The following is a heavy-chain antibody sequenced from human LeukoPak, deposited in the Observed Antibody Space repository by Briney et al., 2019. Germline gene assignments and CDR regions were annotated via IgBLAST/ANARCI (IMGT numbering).Heavy chain of an antibody. CDR1: GFTFSSYS. J-gene: IGHJ3*02. CDR2: ISSSSSYI. D-gene: IGHD3-22*01. CDR3: ARVGYYDSSGYRAFDI. V-gene: IGHV3-21*01. Sequence: GGSLRLSCAASGFTFSSYSMNWVRQAPGKGLEWVSSISSSSSYIYYADSVKGRFTISRDNAKNPLYLQMNSLRAEDTAVYYCARVGYYDSSGYRAFDIWGQGTMVTVSS.